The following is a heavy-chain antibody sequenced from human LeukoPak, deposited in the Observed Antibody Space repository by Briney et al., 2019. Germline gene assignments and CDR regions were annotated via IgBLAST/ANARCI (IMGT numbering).Heavy chain of an antibody. J-gene: IGHJ4*02. D-gene: IGHD2-8*01. Sequence: LPGGSLRLSYAASGFTFSSYAMGWVRQAPGKGLEWVSSISGSGGSTYYADSVKGRFTISRDNSKNTLSLQINSLRAEDTAVYYCAKDGRGVDYFDYWGQGTLVTVSS. CDR1: GFTFSSYA. CDR3: AKDGRGVDYFDY. CDR2: ISGSGGST. V-gene: IGHV3-23*01.